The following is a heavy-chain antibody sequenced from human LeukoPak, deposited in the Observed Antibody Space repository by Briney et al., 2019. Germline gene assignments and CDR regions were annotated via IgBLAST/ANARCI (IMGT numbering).Heavy chain of an antibody. J-gene: IGHJ4*02. D-gene: IGHD3-22*01. CDR1: GFTFSSYA. V-gene: IGHV3-23*01. Sequence: PGGSLRLSCAASGFTFSSYAMSWVRQAPGKGLEWVSAISDSGGSTYYADSVKGRFTISRDNSKNTLYLQMNSLRAEDTAVYYCAKDKNYYDSSGYYLLFDYWGQGTLVTVSS. CDR2: ISDSGGST. CDR3: AKDKNYYDSSGYYLLFDY.